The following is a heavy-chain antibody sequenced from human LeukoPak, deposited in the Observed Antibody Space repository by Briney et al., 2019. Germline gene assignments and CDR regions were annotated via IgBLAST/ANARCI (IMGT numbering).Heavy chain of an antibody. CDR2: ISAYNGNT. D-gene: IGHD3-22*01. V-gene: IGHV1-18*01. J-gene: IGHJ4*02. Sequence: ASVKVSCEASGYTFTSYGISWVRQAPGQGLEWMGWISAYNGNTNYAQKLQGRVTMTTDTSTSTAYMELRSLRSDDTAVYYCARGYDSSGYQPTDLDYWGQGTLVTVSS. CDR1: GYTFTSYG. CDR3: ARGYDSSGYQPTDLDY.